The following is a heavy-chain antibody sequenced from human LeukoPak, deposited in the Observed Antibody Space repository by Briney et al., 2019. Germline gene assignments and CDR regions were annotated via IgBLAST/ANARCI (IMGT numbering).Heavy chain of an antibody. CDR1: GFTVSSNY. D-gene: IGHD6-19*01. CDR2: ISSVGST. Sequence: GGSLRLSCASSGFTVSSNYMSWVRQAPGKGLEWVSLISSVGSTYYADSVKGRFTISRDNSKNTLYLQMNSLRAEDTAVYYCARDQYSSNWYVHHWGQGTLVTVS. J-gene: IGHJ1*01. CDR3: ARDQYSSNWYVHH. V-gene: IGHV3-53*01.